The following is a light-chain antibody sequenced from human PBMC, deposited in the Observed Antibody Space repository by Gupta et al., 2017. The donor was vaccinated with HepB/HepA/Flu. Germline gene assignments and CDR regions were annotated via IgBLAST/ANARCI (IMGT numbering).Light chain of an antibody. V-gene: IGLV1-47*01. Sequence: QPVLTQPPSVSATPGQSVTISCSGSSSNVGSSFVYWYQQFPGAAHKLLIYRNDQRPSGVTDRVFRSKPGASASLAISGLRYDDEADYYCGGWYTSLSPLVFGGGTKLTVL. CDR3: GGWYTSLSPLV. J-gene: IGLJ2*01. CDR1: SSNVGSSF. CDR2: RND.